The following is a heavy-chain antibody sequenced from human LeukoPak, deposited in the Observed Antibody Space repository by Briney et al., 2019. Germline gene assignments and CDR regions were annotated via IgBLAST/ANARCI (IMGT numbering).Heavy chain of an antibody. CDR3: ARAVGEIVVVPAAMDY. Sequence: GASVKVSCKASGYTFTSYGISWVRQAPGQGLEWMGWISAYNGNTNYAQKLQGRVTMTTDTSTGTAYMELRSLRSDDTAVYYCARAVGEIVVVPAAMDYWGQGTLVTVSS. D-gene: IGHD2-2*01. V-gene: IGHV1-18*04. CDR1: GYTFTSYG. J-gene: IGHJ4*02. CDR2: ISAYNGNT.